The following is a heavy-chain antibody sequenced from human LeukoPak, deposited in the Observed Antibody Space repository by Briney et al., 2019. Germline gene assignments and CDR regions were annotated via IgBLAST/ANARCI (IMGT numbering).Heavy chain of an antibody. D-gene: IGHD3-3*01. J-gene: IGHJ6*02. CDR3: ARGLRAYYYYCMDV. Sequence: GGSLRLSCAASGFTVSSNYMSWVRQAPGKGLEWVSVIYSGGSTYYADSVKGRFTISRDNSKNTLYLQMGSLRVEDMAVYYCARGLRAYYYYCMDVWGQGTTVTVSS. CDR2: IYSGGST. V-gene: IGHV3-53*05. CDR1: GFTVSSNY.